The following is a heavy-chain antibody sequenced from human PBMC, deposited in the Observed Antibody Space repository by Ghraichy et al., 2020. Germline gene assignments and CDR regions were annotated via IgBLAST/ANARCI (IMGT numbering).Heavy chain of an antibody. J-gene: IGHJ4*02. CDR1: GGSISSGGYS. Sequence: SETLSLTCAVSGGSISSGGYSWSWIRQPPGKGLEWIGYIYHSGSTYYNPSLKSRVTISVDRSKNQFSLKLSSVTAADTAVYYCARGQPLPIGGFDYWGQGTLVTVSS. V-gene: IGHV4-30-2*01. D-gene: IGHD2-2*01. CDR3: ARGQPLPIGGFDY. CDR2: IYHSGST.